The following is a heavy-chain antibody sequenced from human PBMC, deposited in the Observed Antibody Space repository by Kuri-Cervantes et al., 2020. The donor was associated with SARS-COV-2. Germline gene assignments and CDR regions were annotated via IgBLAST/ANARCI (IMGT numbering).Heavy chain of an antibody. CDR1: GFTFSDYY. V-gene: IGHV3-23*01. CDR2: ISGSGGST. CDR3: AKDLYSGDYDYYYYMDV. D-gene: IGHD6-19*01. J-gene: IGHJ6*03. Sequence: GESLKISCAASGFTFSDYYMSWIPQAPGKGLEWVAAISGSGGSTYYADSVKGRFTISRDNSKNTLYLQMNSLRAADTAVYYCAKDLYSGDYDYYYYMDVWGKGTTVTVSS.